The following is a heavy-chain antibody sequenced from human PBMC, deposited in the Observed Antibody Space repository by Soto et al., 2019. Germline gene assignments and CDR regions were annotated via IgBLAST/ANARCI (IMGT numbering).Heavy chain of an antibody. J-gene: IGHJ5*02. Sequence: SETLSLTCSFSGDSVTSHYLTWIRQSPEKGLEWIGYMHYTGFSRYNPSLKSRLTISVDRSKNQVSLQLSSVTAADTAVYYCARAGDSSGYAQPWGQGTLVTVSS. CDR2: MHYTGFS. CDR1: GDSVTSHY. CDR3: ARAGDSSGYAQP. V-gene: IGHV4-59*02. D-gene: IGHD3-22*01.